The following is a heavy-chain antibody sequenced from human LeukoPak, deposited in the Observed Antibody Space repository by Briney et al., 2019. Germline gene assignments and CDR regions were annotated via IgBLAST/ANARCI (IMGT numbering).Heavy chain of an antibody. D-gene: IGHD3-10*01. CDR1: GFTVSNNY. Sequence: GGSLRLSCAASGFTVSNNYLNWVRQAPGKGLEWVSIIYSGGSVDYADSVNGRFTISRDNSKNTLYLQMNSLRAEDTAVYYCARSGSGMAFDYWGQGTLVTVSS. CDR2: IYSGGSV. J-gene: IGHJ4*02. CDR3: ARSGSGMAFDY. V-gene: IGHV3-53*01.